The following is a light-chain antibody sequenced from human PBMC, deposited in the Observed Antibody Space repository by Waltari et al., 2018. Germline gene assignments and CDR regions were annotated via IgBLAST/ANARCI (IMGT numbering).Light chain of an antibody. CDR2: EIS. V-gene: IGKV2-30*02. CDR1: QSLVHRDGNND. Sequence: VVMPQSPLCLPAPLGQPASISCTSRQSLVHRDGNNDLNWVQQRPGLSPRRLIYEISRRETGVPDRFSGSGSGTDFKLNISRVEAEDVAIYYCRQTTPGPRTFGQGTKVEIK. CDR3: RQTTPGPRT. J-gene: IGKJ1*01.